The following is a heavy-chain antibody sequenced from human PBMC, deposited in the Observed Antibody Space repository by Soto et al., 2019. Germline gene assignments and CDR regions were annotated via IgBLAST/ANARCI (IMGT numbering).Heavy chain of an antibody. CDR1: RNSITAGGYY. CDR2: FYSSGSI. Sequence: SLRLSRTCFLCRNSITAGGYYWGWIRSHPGKGLEGIGSFYSSGSIMYNAFLRSRVSFSGETWSKQVSMSLTSVTAADTARYYCTRMSSRGYGWVNPWGQGSLVTVSS. CDR3: TRMSSRGYGWVNP. D-gene: IGHD5-12*01. J-gene: IGHJ5*02. V-gene: IGHV4-31*03.